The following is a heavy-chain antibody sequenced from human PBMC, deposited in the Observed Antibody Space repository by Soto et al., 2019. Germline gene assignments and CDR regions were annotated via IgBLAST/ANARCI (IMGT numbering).Heavy chain of an antibody. J-gene: IGHJ5*02. Sequence: QVQLVKSGAEVKKPGASVKVSCKASGYTFTSYGISWVRQAPGQGLEWMGWISAYNGNTNYAQKLQGRVTMTTDTSTSTAYMELRSLRSDDTAVYYCARTYYDFWSGYANWFDPWGQGTLVTVSS. V-gene: IGHV1-18*01. CDR1: GYTFTSYG. CDR2: ISAYNGNT. D-gene: IGHD3-3*01. CDR3: ARTYYDFWSGYANWFDP.